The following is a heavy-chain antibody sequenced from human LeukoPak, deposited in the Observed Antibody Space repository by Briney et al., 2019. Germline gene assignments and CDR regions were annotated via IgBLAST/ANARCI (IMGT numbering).Heavy chain of an antibody. V-gene: IGHV4-61*05. D-gene: IGHD3-10*01. J-gene: IGHJ5*02. CDR1: GGSISSSSYY. CDR2: IYYSGST. CDR3: ARGPMVRGVMATGWFDP. Sequence: SETLSLTCTVSGGSISSSSYYWGWIRQPPGKGLEWIGYIYYSGSTNYNPSLKSRVTISVDTSKNQFSLKLSSVTAADTAVYYCARGPMVRGVMATGWFDPWGQGTLVTVSS.